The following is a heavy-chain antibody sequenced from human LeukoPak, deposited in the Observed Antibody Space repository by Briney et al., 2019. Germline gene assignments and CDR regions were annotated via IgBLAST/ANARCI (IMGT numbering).Heavy chain of an antibody. CDR2: ISGSGNGGSI. D-gene: IGHD2/OR15-2a*01. V-gene: IGHV3-64D*06. CDR3: VKDFGRVRGTPDS. Sequence: GGSLRLSCSASGFVFSIYTMYWVRQAPGTGPEYVSTISGSGNGGSIYYADSVKGRFTISRDDSKSIVYLQMNGLRSEDTAVYYCVKDFGRVRGTPDSWGQGTLVTVSS. J-gene: IGHJ4*02. CDR1: GFVFSIYT.